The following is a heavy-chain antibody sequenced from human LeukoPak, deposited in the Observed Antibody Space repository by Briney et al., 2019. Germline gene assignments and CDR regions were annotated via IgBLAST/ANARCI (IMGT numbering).Heavy chain of an antibody. D-gene: IGHD6-13*01. Sequence: SQTLSLTCTVSGGSISSGGYYWSWIRQPPGKGLEWIGYIYHSGSTYYNPSLKSRVTISVDRSKNQFSLKLSSVTAADTAVYYCARDRVAAAGLWYFDLWGRGTLVTVSS. CDR1: GGSISSGGYY. CDR2: IYHSGST. J-gene: IGHJ2*01. V-gene: IGHV4-30-2*01. CDR3: ARDRVAAAGLWYFDL.